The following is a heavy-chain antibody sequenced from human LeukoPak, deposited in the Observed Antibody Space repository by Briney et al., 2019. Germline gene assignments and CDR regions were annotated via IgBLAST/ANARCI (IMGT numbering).Heavy chain of an antibody. V-gene: IGHV4-31*03. D-gene: IGHD3-10*01. CDR1: GGSISSGDYY. J-gene: IGHJ4*02. CDR2: IYHSGST. Sequence: SQTLSLTCTVSGGSISSGDYYWSWIRQHPGKGLEWIGYIYHSGSTYYNPSLKSRVTISVDTSKNQFSLKLISVTAADTAVYYCARAVPLDYYGSGSPPDHWGQGTLVTVSS. CDR3: ARAVPLDYYGSGSPPDH.